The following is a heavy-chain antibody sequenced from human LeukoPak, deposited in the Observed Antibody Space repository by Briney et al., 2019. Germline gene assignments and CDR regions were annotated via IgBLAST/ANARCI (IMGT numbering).Heavy chain of an antibody. CDR1: GGSISSYY. CDR2: IYYSGST. J-gene: IGHJ5*02. Sequence: SETLSLTCTVSGGSISSYYWSWIRQPPGRGLEWIGYIYYSGSTNYNPSLKSRVTISVDTSKNQFSLKLSSVTAADTAVYYCARVTYSSSWYWFDPWGQGTLVTVSS. D-gene: IGHD6-13*01. V-gene: IGHV4-59*01. CDR3: ARVTYSSSWYWFDP.